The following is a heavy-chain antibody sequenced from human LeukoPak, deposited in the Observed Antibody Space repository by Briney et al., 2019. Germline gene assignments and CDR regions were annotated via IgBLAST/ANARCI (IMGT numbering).Heavy chain of an antibody. J-gene: IGHJ4*02. CDR3: ARDRGRGGSGGIDY. V-gene: IGHV3-21*01. CDR2: ISSSSSYI. CDR1: GFTFSSYS. D-gene: IGHD3-10*01. Sequence: GGSLRLSCAASGFTFSSYSMNWVRQAPGKGLEWVSSISSSSSYIYYADSVKGRFTISRDNAKNSLYLQMNSLRAEDTAVYYCARDRGRGGSGGIDYWGQGTLVTVSS.